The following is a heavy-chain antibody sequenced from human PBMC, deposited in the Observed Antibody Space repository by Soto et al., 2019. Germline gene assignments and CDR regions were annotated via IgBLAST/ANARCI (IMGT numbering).Heavy chain of an antibody. D-gene: IGHD2-15*01. J-gene: IGHJ4*02. V-gene: IGHV1-18*01. CDR3: ARYCSGGSCPFAGVFDY. CDR1: GYTFTSYG. CDR2: ISAYNGNT. Sequence: VASVKVSCKASGYTFTSYGISWVRQAPGQGLEWMGWISAYNGNTNYAQKLQGRVTMTTDTSTSTAYMELRSLRSDDTAVYYCARYCSGGSCPFAGVFDYWGQGTLVTVSS.